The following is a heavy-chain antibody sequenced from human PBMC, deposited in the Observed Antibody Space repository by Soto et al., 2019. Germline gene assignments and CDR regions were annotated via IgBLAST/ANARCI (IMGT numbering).Heavy chain of an antibody. Sequence: QLQLQESGPGLVKPSQTLSLTCTVSGGAITTGGYFWTWIRQHPGKGLRWIGYIYYSGSTDYNPSLKSLVTVLLDTSKNQFSLKLRSVTAADTAVYYCARALRPTGNPGYWYFELWGRGTQVTVSS. CDR1: GGAITTGGYF. CDR2: IYYSGST. CDR3: ARALRPTGNPGYWYFEL. J-gene: IGHJ2*01. V-gene: IGHV4-31*01. D-gene: IGHD1-1*01.